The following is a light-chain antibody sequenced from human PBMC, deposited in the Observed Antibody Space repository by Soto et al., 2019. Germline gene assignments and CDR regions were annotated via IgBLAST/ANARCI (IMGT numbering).Light chain of an antibody. CDR3: CSSADSYTVI. Sequence: QSALTQPRSVSGSPGQSVTISCTGTSSDVGGYDHVSWYQYHPDKAPKLIIYDVAKRPSGVPGRFSGSKSGNTASLTISGLQAEDGADYYCCSSADSYTVIFGSGTKVTVL. CDR1: SSDVGGYDH. V-gene: IGLV2-11*01. J-gene: IGLJ1*01. CDR2: DVA.